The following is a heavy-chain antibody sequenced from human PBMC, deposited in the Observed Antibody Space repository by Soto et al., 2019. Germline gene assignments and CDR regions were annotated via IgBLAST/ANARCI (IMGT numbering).Heavy chain of an antibody. D-gene: IGHD3-9*01. V-gene: IGHV7-4-1*01. Sequence: ASVKVSCKASGYTFTSYAMSWVRQAPGQGLEWMGWINTNTGNPTYAQGFTGRFVFSLDTSVSTAYLQICSLKAEDTAVYYCARRGEILRYFDFSQGWFDYWGQGTLVTVSS. CDR3: ARRGEILRYFDFSQGWFDY. CDR1: GYTFTSYA. J-gene: IGHJ4*02. CDR2: INTNTGNP.